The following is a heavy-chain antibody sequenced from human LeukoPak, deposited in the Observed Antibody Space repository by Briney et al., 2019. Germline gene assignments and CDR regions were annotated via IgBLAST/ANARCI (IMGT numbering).Heavy chain of an antibody. CDR1: GFTFSTYA. Sequence: GGSLRLSCVASGFTFSTYAMSWVRQAPGKGLEWVSAISGSGGSTYYADSVKGRFTISRDNSKNTLYLQMNSLRAEDTAVYYCAKDPAEYPYGMDVWGQGTTVTVSS. CDR2: ISGSGGST. D-gene: IGHD6-6*01. V-gene: IGHV3-23*01. CDR3: AKDPAEYPYGMDV. J-gene: IGHJ6*02.